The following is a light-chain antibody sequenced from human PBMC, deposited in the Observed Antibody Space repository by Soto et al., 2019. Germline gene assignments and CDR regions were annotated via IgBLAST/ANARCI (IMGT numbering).Light chain of an antibody. V-gene: IGKV3-20*01. J-gene: IGKJ2*01. CDR2: GAS. Sequence: EIVLTQSPGTLSLSPGERATLSRRASQSVRSDYLAWYQQKPGQAPRLLIYGASSRATGMSDRFSGSASGTDFTLTISRLEPEDFAVYYCQQYSRSPPMYTFGQGTKLEIK. CDR3: QQYSRSPPMYT. CDR1: QSVRSDY.